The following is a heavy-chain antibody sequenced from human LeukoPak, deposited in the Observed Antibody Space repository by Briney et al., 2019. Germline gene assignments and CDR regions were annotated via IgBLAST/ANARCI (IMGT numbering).Heavy chain of an antibody. CDR3: ARGDIQWDY. J-gene: IGHJ4*02. Sequence: ASVKVSCKASGYTFTAYYIHWVPQAPGHGLEWMGWIDPNSGGTNFAQKFQGRVTMTRDTSITTAYVELSSLKSDDTAVYYCARGDIQWDYWGQGTQVTVSS. CDR2: IDPNSGGT. V-gene: IGHV1-2*02. D-gene: IGHD6-19*01. CDR1: GYTFTAYY.